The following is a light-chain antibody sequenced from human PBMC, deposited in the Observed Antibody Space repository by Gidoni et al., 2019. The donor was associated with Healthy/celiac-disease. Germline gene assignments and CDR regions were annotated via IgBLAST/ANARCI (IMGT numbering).Light chain of an antibody. V-gene: IGLV2-14*01. J-gene: IGLJ2*01. CDR1: SSDVGGYNY. CDR3: SSYTSSSTLDVV. Sequence: QSALTQPASVSGSPVQSITISCTGTSSDVGGYNYVSLYQQHPGKAPKLMIYEVSNRPSGVSNRFSGSKSGNTASLTISGLQAEDEADYYCSSYTSSSTLDVVFGGGTKLTVL. CDR2: EVS.